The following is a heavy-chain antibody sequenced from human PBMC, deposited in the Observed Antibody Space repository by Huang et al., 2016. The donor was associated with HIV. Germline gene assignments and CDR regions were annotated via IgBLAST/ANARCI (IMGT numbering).Heavy chain of an antibody. CDR2: VSTYNGHT. CDR1: GYTFFTYS. D-gene: IGHD3-10*01. Sequence: QVQLVQSGPEMKKPGASVNVSCKASGYTFFTYSISWVRQGPGQGLEWMGWVSTYNGHTNYAQKFQGRLTLTTDVATSAAYMELKNLRSDDTAVYYCARFRGPQVTLNWLDPWGQGTLVTDSS. J-gene: IGHJ5*02. V-gene: IGHV1-18*01. CDR3: ARFRGPQVTLNWLDP.